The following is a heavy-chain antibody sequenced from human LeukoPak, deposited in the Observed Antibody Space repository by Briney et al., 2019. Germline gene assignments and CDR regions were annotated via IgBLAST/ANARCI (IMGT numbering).Heavy chain of an antibody. CDR1: GGTFSSYA. CDR2: IIPIFGTA. J-gene: IGHJ4*02. V-gene: IGHV1-69*05. D-gene: IGHD1-26*01. Sequence: SVKVSCKASGGTFSSYAISWVRQAPGQGLEWMGRIIPIFGTANYAQKFQGRVTITTDESTSTAYMELSSLRSEDTAVYYCARGVGATMAHYFDYWGQGTLVTVSS. CDR3: ARGVGATMAHYFDY.